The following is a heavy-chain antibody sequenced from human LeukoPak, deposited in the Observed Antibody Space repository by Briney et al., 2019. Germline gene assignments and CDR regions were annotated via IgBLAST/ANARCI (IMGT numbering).Heavy chain of an antibody. J-gene: IGHJ4*02. D-gene: IGHD3-3*01. CDR1: GFTFGSYA. CDR2: ISGSGGST. Sequence: PGGSLRLSCAASGFTFGSYAMSWVRQAPGKGLEWVSAISGSGGSTYYADSVKGRFTISRDNSKNTLYLQMDSLRAEDTAVYYCAKSYDFWSGYSSHWGQGTLVTVSS. V-gene: IGHV3-23*01. CDR3: AKSYDFWSGYSSH.